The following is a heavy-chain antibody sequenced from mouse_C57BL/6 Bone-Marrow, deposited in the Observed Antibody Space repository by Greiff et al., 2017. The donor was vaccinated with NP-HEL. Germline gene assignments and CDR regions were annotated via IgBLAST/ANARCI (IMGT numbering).Heavy chain of an antibody. J-gene: IGHJ3*01. CDR3: ARGSYYYGSIYGFAY. CDR1: GYSITSGYY. D-gene: IGHD1-1*01. CDR2: ISYDGSN. Sequence: ESGPGLVKPSQSLSLTCSVTGYSITSGYYWNWIRQFPGNKLEWMGYISYDGSNNYNPSLKNRISITRDTSKNQFFLKLNSVTTEDTATYYCARGSYYYGSIYGFAYWGQGTLVTVSA. V-gene: IGHV3-6*01.